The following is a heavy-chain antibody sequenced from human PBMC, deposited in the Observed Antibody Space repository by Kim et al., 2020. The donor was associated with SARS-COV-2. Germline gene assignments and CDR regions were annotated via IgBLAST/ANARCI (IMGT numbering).Heavy chain of an antibody. CDR3: ARGGGGSYSGAFDI. Sequence: GGSLRLSCAASGFTFSSYAMHWVRQAPGKGLEWVAVISYDGSNKYYADSVKGRFTISRDNSKNTLYLQMNSLRAEDTAVYYCARGGGGSYSGAFDIWGQGTMVTVSS. V-gene: IGHV3-30*04. J-gene: IGHJ3*02. CDR1: GFTFSSYA. D-gene: IGHD1-26*01. CDR2: ISYDGSNK.